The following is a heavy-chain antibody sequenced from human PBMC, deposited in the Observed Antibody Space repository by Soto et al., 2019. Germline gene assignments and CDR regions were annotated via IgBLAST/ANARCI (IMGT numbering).Heavy chain of an antibody. Sequence: EVQLVESGGGLVQPGGSLRLSCAASGFTFSSYSMNWVRQAPGKGLEWVSYISSSSSTIYYADSVKGRFTISRDNAKNSLYLQMNSLRAEDTAVYYCASSYDYGDLWYYYYGMDVWGQGTTVTVSS. CDR1: GFTFSSYS. V-gene: IGHV3-48*01. CDR3: ASSYDYGDLWYYYYGMDV. CDR2: ISSSSSTI. D-gene: IGHD4-17*01. J-gene: IGHJ6*02.